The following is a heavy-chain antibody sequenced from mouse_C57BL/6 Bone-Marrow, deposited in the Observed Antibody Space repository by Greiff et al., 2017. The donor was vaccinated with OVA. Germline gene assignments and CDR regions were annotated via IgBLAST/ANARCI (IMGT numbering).Heavy chain of an antibody. CDR3: AIGEWLLWGYYYAMDY. CDR2: IDPSDSET. D-gene: IGHD2-3*01. J-gene: IGHJ4*01. V-gene: IGHV1-52*01. Sequence: QVQLQQPGAELVRPGSSVKLSCKASGYTFTSYWMHWVKQRPIQGLEWIGNIDPSDSETHYNQKFKDKATLTVDKSSSTAYMQLSSLTSEDSAVYYCAIGEWLLWGYYYAMDYWGQGTSVTVSS. CDR1: GYTFTSYW.